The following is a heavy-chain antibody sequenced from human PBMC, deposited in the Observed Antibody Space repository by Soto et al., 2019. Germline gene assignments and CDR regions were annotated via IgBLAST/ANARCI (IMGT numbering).Heavy chain of an antibody. CDR2: VSHDGRNT. CDR1: GFTFSDYA. J-gene: IGHJ4*02. Sequence: VQLVESGGGVVQPGRSLRLSCAASGFTFSDYAMHWVRQAPGKGLEWVAVVSHDGRNTHYADSVKGRFTISRGSSKNTVSLEMTSLRAEDTAVYYCARGGRQSLVTSDFNYWGQGALVTVSS. D-gene: IGHD6-19*01. CDR3: ARGGRQSLVTSDFNY. V-gene: IGHV3-30*03.